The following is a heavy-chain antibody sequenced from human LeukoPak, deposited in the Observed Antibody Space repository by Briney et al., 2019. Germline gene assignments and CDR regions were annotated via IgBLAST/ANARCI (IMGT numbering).Heavy chain of an antibody. CDR3: ATSSRYDTIAFDI. Sequence: ASVKVSCKASGYTFTSYGISWVRQAPGQGLEWMGWISAYNGNTNYAQKLQGRVAMTTDTSTSTAYMELRSLRSDDTAVYYCATSSRYDTIAFDIWGQGTMDTVSS. J-gene: IGHJ3*02. D-gene: IGHD3-22*01. CDR2: ISAYNGNT. CDR1: GYTFTSYG. V-gene: IGHV1-18*01.